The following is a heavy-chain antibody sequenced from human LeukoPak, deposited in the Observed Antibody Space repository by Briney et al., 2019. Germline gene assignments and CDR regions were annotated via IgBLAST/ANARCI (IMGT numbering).Heavy chain of an antibody. CDR1: GGTFSSYA. CDR3: AKDGPPTYVYSNGY. V-gene: IGHV1-69*06. CDR2: IIPIFGTA. D-gene: IGHD3-16*01. J-gene: IGHJ4*02. Sequence: ASVKVSCKASGGTFSSYAISWVRQAPGQGLEWMGGIIPIFGTANYAQKFQGRVTITADKSTSTAYMELSSLRSEDTAVYYCAKDGPPTYVYSNGYWGQGTLVTVSS.